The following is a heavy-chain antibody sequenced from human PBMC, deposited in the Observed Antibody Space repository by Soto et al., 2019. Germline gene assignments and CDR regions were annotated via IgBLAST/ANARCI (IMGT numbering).Heavy chain of an antibody. Sequence: PGGSLRLSGAASRFTLSDYYMSWIRQAPGKGLEWGSYISSSGSTIYYADSVKGRFTISRDNAKNSLYLQMNSLRAEDTAVYYCASGVEMAIFTPGSWSYSSGMLVPRQGT. CDR2: ISSSGSTI. CDR3: ASGVEMAIFTPGSWSYSSGMLV. CDR1: RFTLSDYY. J-gene: IGHJ6*02. V-gene: IGHV3-11*01. D-gene: IGHD1-26*01.